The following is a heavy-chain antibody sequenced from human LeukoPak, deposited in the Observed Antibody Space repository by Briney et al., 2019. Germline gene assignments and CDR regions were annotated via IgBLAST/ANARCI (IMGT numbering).Heavy chain of an antibody. CDR1: GGTFSSYA. J-gene: IGHJ4*02. Sequence: SVKVSCKVSGGTFSSYAISWVRQAHGQGLEWMGGIIPIFGTANYAQKFQGRVTITADESTSTAYMELSSLRSEDTAVYYCARAPNCGGDCDYWGQGTLVTVSS. D-gene: IGHD2-21*01. V-gene: IGHV1-69*13. CDR3: ARAPNCGGDCDY. CDR2: IIPIFGTA.